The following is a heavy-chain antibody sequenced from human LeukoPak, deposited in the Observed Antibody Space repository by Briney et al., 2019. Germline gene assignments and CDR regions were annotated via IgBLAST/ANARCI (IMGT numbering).Heavy chain of an antibody. CDR2: ISSSSSTI. J-gene: IGHJ4*02. CDR3: ARSYCSSTSCYDDFDY. D-gene: IGHD2-2*01. Sequence: PGGSLRLSCAASGFTFSSYSMNWVRQAPGNGLEWVSYISSSSSTIYYADSVKGRFTISRDNAKNSLYLQMNSLRAEDTAVYYGARSYCSSTSCYDDFDYWGQGTLVTVSS. V-gene: IGHV3-48*01. CDR1: GFTFSSYS.